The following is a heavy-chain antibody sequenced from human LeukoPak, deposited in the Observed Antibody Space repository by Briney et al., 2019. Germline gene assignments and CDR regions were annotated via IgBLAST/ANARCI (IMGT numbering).Heavy chain of an antibody. V-gene: IGHV4-38-2*01. Sequence: PSETLSLTCAVSGYSISSGYYWGWIRQPPGKGLEWIGSIYHSGSTYYNPSLKSRVTISVDTSKNQFSLKLSSVTAADTAVYYCARADYGGNSVSDPWGQGTLVTVSS. D-gene: IGHD4-23*01. J-gene: IGHJ5*02. CDR3: ARADYGGNSVSDP. CDR1: GYSISSGYY. CDR2: IYHSGST.